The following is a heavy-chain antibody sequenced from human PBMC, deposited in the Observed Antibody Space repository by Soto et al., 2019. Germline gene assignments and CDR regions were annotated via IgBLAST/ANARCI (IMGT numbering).Heavy chain of an antibody. J-gene: IGHJ4*02. CDR3: ARVGSTLAAGTPDY. D-gene: IGHD6-13*01. CDR2: ISGSGSIT. CDR1: GFTFSDYY. Sequence: QVQLVESGGGLVKPGGYLRLSCAASGFTFSDYYMSWFRQDPGKGLEWVSYISGSGSITHDADSVKGRFTISRDNAKNSLYLQMNSLRAEDTAIYYCARVGSTLAAGTPDYWGEGTLVTVSS. V-gene: IGHV3-11*01.